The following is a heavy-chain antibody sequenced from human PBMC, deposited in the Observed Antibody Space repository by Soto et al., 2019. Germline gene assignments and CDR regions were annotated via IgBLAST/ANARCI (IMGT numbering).Heavy chain of an antibody. Sequence: LSLTCAVSGYSISSGYYWGWIRQPPGKGLEWIGSIYHSGSTYYNPSLKSRVTISVDTSKNQFSLKLSSVTTADTAVYYCARDCTSTTCYLYYYGMDVWGQGTTVTVSS. D-gene: IGHD2-2*01. CDR3: ARDCTSTTCYLYYYGMDV. CDR1: GYSISSGYY. J-gene: IGHJ6*02. CDR2: IYHSGST. V-gene: IGHV4-38-2*01.